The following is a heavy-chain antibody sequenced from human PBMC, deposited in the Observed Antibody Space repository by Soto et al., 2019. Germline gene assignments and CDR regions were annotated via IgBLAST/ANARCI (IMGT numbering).Heavy chain of an antibody. CDR2: IYYSGST. D-gene: IGHD2-15*01. J-gene: IGHJ5*02. CDR1: GGSISSGDYY. CDR3: ARVRGGVVVWFDP. Sequence: PSETLSLTCTVSGGSISSGDYYWSWIRQPPGKGLEWIGYIYYSGSTYYNPSLKSRVTISVDTSKNQFSLKLSSVTAADTAVYYCARVRGGVVVWFDPWGQGTLVTVSS. V-gene: IGHV4-30-4*01.